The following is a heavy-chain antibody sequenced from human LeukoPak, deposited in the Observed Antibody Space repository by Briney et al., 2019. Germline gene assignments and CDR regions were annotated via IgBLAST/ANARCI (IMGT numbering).Heavy chain of an antibody. D-gene: IGHD5-12*01. Sequence: GGSLRLSCAASGVTFRSYGMHWVRQAPGKGLEWVALISSDGNDKLYGESVRGRFTVSRDDSKSTLYLQMNSLRAEDTAVYYCTTKVIRGDSGDDYDDWGQGTLVTVSS. V-gene: IGHV3-30*03. CDR1: GVTFRSYG. CDR2: ISSDGNDK. CDR3: TTKVIRGDSGDDYDD. J-gene: IGHJ4*02.